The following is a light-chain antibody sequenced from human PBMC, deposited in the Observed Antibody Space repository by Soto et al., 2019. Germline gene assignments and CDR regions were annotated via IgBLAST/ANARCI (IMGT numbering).Light chain of an antibody. CDR2: KAS. V-gene: IGKV1-5*03. CDR1: QSISSW. Sequence: DIQMTQSPSTLSASVGDKVTITCRASQSISSWLAWYQQKPGKAPKLLIYKASSLESGVPSRFSGSGSGTEFTLTISCLQPDDFATYYCQQYNNYWTFGQGTKVEIK. J-gene: IGKJ1*01. CDR3: QQYNNYWT.